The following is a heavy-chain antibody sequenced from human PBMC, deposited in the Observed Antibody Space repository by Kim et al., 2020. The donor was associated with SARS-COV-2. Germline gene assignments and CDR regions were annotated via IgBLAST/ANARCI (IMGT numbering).Heavy chain of an antibody. V-gene: IGHV3-7*01. CDR1: GFTFSSYW. CDR3: ARDESSTIIYYYYYYMDV. J-gene: IGHJ6*03. D-gene: IGHD2-2*01. Sequence: GGSLRLSCAASGFTFSSYWMSWVRQAPGKGLEWVANIKQDGSEKYYVDSVKGRFTISRDNAKNSLYLQMNSLRAEDTAVYYCARDESSTIIYYYYYYMDVWGKGTTVTVSS. CDR2: IKQDGSEK.